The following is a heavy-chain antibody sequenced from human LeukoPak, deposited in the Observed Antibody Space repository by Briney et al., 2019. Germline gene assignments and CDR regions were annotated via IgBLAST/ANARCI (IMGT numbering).Heavy chain of an antibody. D-gene: IGHD3-22*01. CDR2: IYYSGST. Sequence: SETLSLTCTVSGGSISSYYSSWIRQPPGKGLEWIGYIYYSGSTNYNPSLKSRVTISVDTSKNQFSLKLSSVTAADTAVYYCAASSGYYYVEDYWGQGTLVTVSS. CDR1: GGSISSYY. V-gene: IGHV4-59*01. CDR3: AASSGYYYVEDY. J-gene: IGHJ4*02.